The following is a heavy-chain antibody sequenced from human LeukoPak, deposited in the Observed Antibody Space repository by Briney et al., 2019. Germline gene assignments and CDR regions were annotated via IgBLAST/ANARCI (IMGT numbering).Heavy chain of an antibody. J-gene: IGHJ4*02. CDR2: IKRDVSEK. CDR1: GFTFTDYY. CDR3: ARTPGILLFDY. Sequence: GGSLRLSCAASGFTFTDYYMSWVRQAPGKGLEWVANIKRDVSEKYYVDSVKGRFTISRDNAKNSLYLQMNSLTAEDTAVYYCARTPGILLFDYWGQGTLVTVSA. V-gene: IGHV3-7*05. D-gene: IGHD5-18*01.